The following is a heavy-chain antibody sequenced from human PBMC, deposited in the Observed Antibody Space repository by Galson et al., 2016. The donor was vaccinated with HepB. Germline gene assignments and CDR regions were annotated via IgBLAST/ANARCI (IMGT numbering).Heavy chain of an antibody. CDR1: GFTFGDYA. V-gene: IGHV3-9*01. CDR3: AKGIGAVRNGRGFDY. CDR2: ISWNSGSI. Sequence: SLRLSCAASGFTFGDYAMNWGRQAPGKGLAWVSGISWNSGSIGYADYVKGRFTTSRDNAKNSLYRQINSLRPGDTALYYCAKGIGAVRNGRGFDYWGQGTLVTVSS. D-gene: IGHD6-13*01. J-gene: IGHJ4*02.